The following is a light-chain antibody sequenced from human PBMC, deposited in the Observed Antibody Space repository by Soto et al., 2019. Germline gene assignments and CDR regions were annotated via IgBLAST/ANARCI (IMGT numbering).Light chain of an antibody. CDR2: LGS. J-gene: IGKJ2*01. V-gene: IGKV2-28*01. Sequence: DIVMTQSPLSLPVTPGEPASISCRSSQSLLHSNGYNYLDWYLQKPGQSPKLLIYLGSNRASGVPDRCSGSGSGTDFTLKISRVEGEDVGVYYCMQALQTPYTFGQGTKLESK. CDR1: QSLLHSNGYNY. CDR3: MQALQTPYT.